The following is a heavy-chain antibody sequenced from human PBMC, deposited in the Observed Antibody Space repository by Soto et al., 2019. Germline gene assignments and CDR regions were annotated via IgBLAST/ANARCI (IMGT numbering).Heavy chain of an antibody. V-gene: IGHV3-7*01. CDR3: TTDFQGQLDYGMDV. CDR2: VKYDGSQT. Sequence: ARGSLRLSCANSGFTFSSYWMSGVRQAPGQGLEWVAKVKYDGSQTYYVGSVKGRFTISRDNAKNSLYLQMNSLRAEDTAVYYCTTDFQGQLDYGMDVWGQGTTVTVSS. D-gene: IGHD1-1*01. J-gene: IGHJ6*02. CDR1: GFTFSSYW.